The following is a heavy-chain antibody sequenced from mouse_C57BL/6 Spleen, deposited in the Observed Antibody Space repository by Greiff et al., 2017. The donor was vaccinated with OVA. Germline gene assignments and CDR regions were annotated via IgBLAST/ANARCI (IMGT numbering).Heavy chain of an antibody. J-gene: IGHJ4*01. D-gene: IGHD1-1*01. Sequence: EVQLQQSGPELVKPGASVKISCKASGYTFTDYYMNWVKQSHGKSLEWIGDLNPNNGGTSYNQKFKGKATLTVDKSSSTAYMELRSLTSEDSAVYYCAIYGSSFYYAMDYWGQGTSVTVSS. CDR1: GYTFTDYY. CDR3: AIYGSSFYYAMDY. CDR2: LNPNNGGT. V-gene: IGHV1-26*01.